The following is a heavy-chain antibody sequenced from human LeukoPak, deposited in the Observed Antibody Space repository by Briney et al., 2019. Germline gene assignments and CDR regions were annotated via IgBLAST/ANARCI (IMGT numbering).Heavy chain of an antibody. Sequence: GGSLRLSCAASGFTFSSYEMNWVRQAPGKGLEWVSYTSSSGSTIYYADSVKGRFTISRDNAKNSLYLQMNSLRAEDTAVYYCARYCSGGSCYHGPQYFDYWGQGTLVTVSS. V-gene: IGHV3-48*03. J-gene: IGHJ4*02. CDR2: TSSSGSTI. CDR1: GFTFSSYE. D-gene: IGHD2-15*01. CDR3: ARYCSGGSCYHGPQYFDY.